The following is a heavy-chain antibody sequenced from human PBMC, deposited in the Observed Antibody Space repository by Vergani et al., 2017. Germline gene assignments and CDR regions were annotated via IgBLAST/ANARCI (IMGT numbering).Heavy chain of an antibody. CDR3: ARGSSWDNYYYYYMDV. V-gene: IGHV4-34*09. CDR2: INHSGST. J-gene: IGHJ6*03. CDR1: GGSFSGYY. Sequence: QVQLQESGPGLVKPSQTLSLTCAVYGGSFSGYYWSWIRQPPGEGLEWIGEINHSGSTNYNPSLKSRVTISVDTSKNQFSLKLSSVTAADTAVYYCARGSSWDNYYYYYMDVWGKGTTVTVSS. D-gene: IGHD6-6*01.